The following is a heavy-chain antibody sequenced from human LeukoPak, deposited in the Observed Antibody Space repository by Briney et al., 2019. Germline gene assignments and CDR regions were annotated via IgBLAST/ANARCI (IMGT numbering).Heavy chain of an antibody. V-gene: IGHV4-34*01. CDR3: ARGVSDFWSGYYY. D-gene: IGHD3-3*01. J-gene: IGHJ4*02. Sequence: SETLSLTCAVYGGSFSGYYWSWIRQPPGKGLEWIGEINHSGSTNYNPSLKSRVTISVDTFKRQFSMKLSSVTAADTAVYYCARGVSDFWSGYYYWGQGTLVTVSS. CDR2: INHSGST. CDR1: GGSFSGYY.